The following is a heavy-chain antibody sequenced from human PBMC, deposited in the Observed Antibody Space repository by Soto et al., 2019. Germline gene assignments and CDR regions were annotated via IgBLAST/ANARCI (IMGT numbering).Heavy chain of an antibody. CDR3: ARDGSGSYSPLVS. J-gene: IGHJ5*02. CDR1: GFTFSSYW. D-gene: IGHD1-26*01. V-gene: IGHV3-7*03. Sequence: GGSLRLSCAASGFTFSSYWMSWVRQAPGKGLEWVANIKQDGSEKYYVDAVKGRFTISRDNAKNSLYLQMNSLRAEDTAVYYCARDGSGSYSPLVSWGQGTLVTVSS. CDR2: IKQDGSEK.